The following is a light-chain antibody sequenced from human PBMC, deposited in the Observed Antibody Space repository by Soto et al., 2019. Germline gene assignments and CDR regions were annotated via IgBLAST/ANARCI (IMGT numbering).Light chain of an antibody. V-gene: IGLV1-40*01. CDR3: QSYDSSLSEV. J-gene: IGLJ1*01. CDR2: GNS. Sequence: QSVLTQPPSVSGAPGQRVTISCTGSGSNIGAGYDVHWYQQLPGTAPKLLIYGNSNRPSGVPDRFSGSKSGTSASLAITGLQAEDEADYYCQSYDSSLSEVFGTGTKLTVL. CDR1: GSNIGAGYD.